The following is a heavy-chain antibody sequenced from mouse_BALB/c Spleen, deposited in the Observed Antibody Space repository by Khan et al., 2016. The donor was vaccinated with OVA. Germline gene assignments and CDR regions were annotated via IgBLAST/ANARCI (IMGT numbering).Heavy chain of an antibody. Sequence: MQLEESGPSLVKPSQTLSLTCSVTGDSITTGYWNWIRKFPGNKLEYMGYIIYTGYTYYNQSLKSRISITRHTSNNQYYLQLNSVTDEDTATYYCARPTYPYAFVYWGQGTLVTVSA. V-gene: IGHV3-8*02. CDR2: IIYTGYT. J-gene: IGHJ3*01. CDR1: GDSITTGY. D-gene: IGHD2-14*01. CDR3: ARPTYPYAFVY.